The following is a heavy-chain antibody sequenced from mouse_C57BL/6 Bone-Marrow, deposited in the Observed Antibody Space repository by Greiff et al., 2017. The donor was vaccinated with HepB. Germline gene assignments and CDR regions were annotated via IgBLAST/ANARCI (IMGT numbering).Heavy chain of an antibody. V-gene: IGHV5-4*03. Sequence: DVKLVESGGGLVKPGGSLKLSCAASGFTFSSYAMSWVRQTPEKRLEWVATISDGGSYTYYPDNVKGRFTISRDNAKNNLYLQMSHLKSEDTAMDYCASKPRAMDYWGQGTSVTVSS. J-gene: IGHJ4*01. CDR3: ASKPRAMDY. CDR1: GFTFSSYA. CDR2: ISDGGSYT.